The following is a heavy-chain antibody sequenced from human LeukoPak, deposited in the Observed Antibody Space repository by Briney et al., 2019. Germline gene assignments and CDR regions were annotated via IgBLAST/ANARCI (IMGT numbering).Heavy chain of an antibody. D-gene: IGHD2-8*01. Sequence: ASVKVSCKASGYTFTSYGISWVRQAPGQGLEAMGWISAHNGSTNYAQKLQGRVTMTTDTSTSTAYMELRSLRSDDTAVYYCARILILYLRMDVWGQGTTVTVSS. CDR3: ARILILYLRMDV. CDR2: ISAHNGST. J-gene: IGHJ6*02. CDR1: GYTFTSYG. V-gene: IGHV1-18*01.